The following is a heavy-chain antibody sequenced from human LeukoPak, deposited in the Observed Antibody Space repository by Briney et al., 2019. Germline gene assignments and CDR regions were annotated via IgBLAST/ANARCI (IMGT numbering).Heavy chain of an antibody. D-gene: IGHD4-17*01. V-gene: IGHV1-2*02. CDR2: INPNSGGT. Sequence: ASVKVSCKASGYTFTGYYMHWVRQAPGQGLEWMGWINPNSGGTNYAQKFQGRVTMTRDTSISTAYMELSSLRSEDTAVYYCARVRYGDYGFDYWGQGTLVTVSS. CDR3: ARVRYGDYGFDY. CDR1: GYTFTGYY. J-gene: IGHJ4*02.